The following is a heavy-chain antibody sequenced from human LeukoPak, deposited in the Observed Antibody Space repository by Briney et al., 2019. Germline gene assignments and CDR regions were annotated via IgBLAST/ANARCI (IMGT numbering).Heavy chain of an antibody. CDR2: IYHSGST. V-gene: IGHV4-34*01. J-gene: IGHJ6*03. CDR1: GGSFSTNY. CDR3: ARDRFDDRSGYYYHYQYYMDV. Sequence: SETLSLTCAVYGGSFSTNYWSWIRQPPGKGLEWIGSIYHSGSTYYNPSLRSRVTISVDTSKNQFSLKLRSATAADTAVYYCARDRFDDRSGYYYHYQYYMDVWGKGTTVTVSS. D-gene: IGHD3-22*01.